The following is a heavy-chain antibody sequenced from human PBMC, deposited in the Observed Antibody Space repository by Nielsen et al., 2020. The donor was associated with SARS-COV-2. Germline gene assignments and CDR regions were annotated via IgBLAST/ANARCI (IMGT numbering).Heavy chain of an antibody. CDR3: ARDRYGKGNIDY. Sequence: GESLKISCAASGFTFSSYAMHWVRQAPGKGLEWVAVISYDGSNKYYADSVKGRFTISRDNSKNTLYLQMNSLRAEDTAVYYCARDRYGKGNIDYWGQGTLVTVSS. CDR1: GFTFSSYA. CDR2: ISYDGSNK. V-gene: IGHV3-30*04. J-gene: IGHJ4*02. D-gene: IGHD1-14*01.